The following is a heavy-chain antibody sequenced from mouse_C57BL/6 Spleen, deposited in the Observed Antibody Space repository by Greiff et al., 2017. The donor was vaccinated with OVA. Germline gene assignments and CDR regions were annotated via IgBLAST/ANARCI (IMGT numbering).Heavy chain of an antibody. V-gene: IGHV5-6*01. CDR1: GFTFSSYG. J-gene: IGHJ1*03. Sequence: EVQGVESGGDLVKPGGSLKLSCAASGFTFSSYGMSWVRQTPDKRLEWVATISSGGSYTYYPDSVKGRFTISRDNAKNTLYLQMSSLKSEDTAMYYCARQKLGRGGYFDVWGTGTTVTVSS. CDR2: ISSGGSYT. CDR3: ARQKLGRGGYFDV. D-gene: IGHD1-1*01.